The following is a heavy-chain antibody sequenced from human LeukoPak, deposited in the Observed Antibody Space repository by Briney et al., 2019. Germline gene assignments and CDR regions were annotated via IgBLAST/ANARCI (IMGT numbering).Heavy chain of an antibody. CDR2: MNPNSGNT. CDR3: ARDLGSSWYGAYYFDY. Sequence: ASVKVSCKASGYSFTSYDINWVRQATGQGLEWMGWMNPNSGNTGYEQKFQGRVTMTRSTSISTAYMELSSLRSEDTAVYYCARDLGSSWYGAYYFDYWGQGTLVTVSS. V-gene: IGHV1-8*01. CDR1: GYSFTSYD. J-gene: IGHJ4*02. D-gene: IGHD6-13*01.